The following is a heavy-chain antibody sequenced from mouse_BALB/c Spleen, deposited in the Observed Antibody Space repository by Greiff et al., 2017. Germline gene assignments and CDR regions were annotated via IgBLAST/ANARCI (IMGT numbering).Heavy chain of an antibody. J-gene: IGHJ2*01. CDR3: ARHLNYYRYDSYYFDY. CDR2: ISSGGSYT. CDR1: GFTFSSYG. V-gene: IGHV5-6*02. D-gene: IGHD2-14*01. Sequence: EVMLVESGGDLVKPGGSLKLSCAASGFTFSSYGMSWVRQTPDKRLEWVATISSGGSYTYYPDSVKGRFTISRDNAKNTLYLQMSSLKSEDTAMYYCARHLNYYRYDSYYFDYWGQGTTLTVSS.